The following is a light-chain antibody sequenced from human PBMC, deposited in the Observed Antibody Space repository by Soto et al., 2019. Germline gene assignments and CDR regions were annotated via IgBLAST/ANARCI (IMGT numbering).Light chain of an antibody. CDR1: QNIRRW. J-gene: IGKJ1*01. V-gene: IGKV1-5*01. CDR2: DAS. Sequence: DIQMTQSPSTLSAFVGDRFTITFRASQNIRRWLAWYQQKPGKAPKFLIYDASTLEDGVPSRFSGSGSGTEFTLTINSLQPDDFATYYCQEFNNFWTFGQGTKVDIK. CDR3: QEFNNFWT.